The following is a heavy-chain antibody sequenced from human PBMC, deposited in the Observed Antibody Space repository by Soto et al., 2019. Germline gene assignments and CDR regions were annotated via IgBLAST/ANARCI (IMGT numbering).Heavy chain of an antibody. CDR2: VYYSGST. D-gene: IGHD3-22*01. V-gene: IGHV4-31*03. CDR3: ARGPTFYDSSGYQFDY. Sequence: SETLSLTCTVSGGSISSVGYYWSWIRQHPGKGLEWIGYVYYSGSTYYNPSLKSRVTISVDTSKNQFSLKLSSVTAADTAVYYCARGPTFYDSSGYQFDYWGQGTLVTVSS. J-gene: IGHJ4*02. CDR1: GGSISSVGYY.